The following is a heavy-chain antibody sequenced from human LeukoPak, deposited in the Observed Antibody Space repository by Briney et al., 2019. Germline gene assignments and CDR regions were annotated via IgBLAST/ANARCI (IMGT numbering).Heavy chain of an antibody. Sequence: GASVKVSCKTSGYTFTSHSISWVRQAPGQGLEWMRWINTNTGNPTYAQGFTGRYVFSLDTSVSTAYLQISGLKADDTAVYYCGRDPKLGIRGYTYGYIDYWGQGTLVTVSS. CDR2: INTNTGNP. CDR3: GRDPKLGIRGYTYGYIDY. CDR1: GYTFTSHS. J-gene: IGHJ4*02. D-gene: IGHD5-18*01. V-gene: IGHV7-4-1*02.